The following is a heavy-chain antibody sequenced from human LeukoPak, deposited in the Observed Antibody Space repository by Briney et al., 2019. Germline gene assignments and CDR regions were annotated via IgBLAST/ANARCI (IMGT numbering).Heavy chain of an antibody. J-gene: IGHJ5*02. D-gene: IGHD3-9*01. Sequence: SETLSLTCTVSGGSISSYYWSWIRQPPGKGLEWIGYIYYSGSINYNPSLKSRVTISVDTSKNQFSLKLSSVTAADTAVYYCARRSPHYDILTGPWGQGTLVTVSS. CDR1: GGSISSYY. CDR2: IYYSGSI. V-gene: IGHV4-59*01. CDR3: ARRSPHYDILTGP.